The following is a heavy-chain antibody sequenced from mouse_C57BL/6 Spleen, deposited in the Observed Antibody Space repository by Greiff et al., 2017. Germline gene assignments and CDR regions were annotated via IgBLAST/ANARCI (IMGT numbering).Heavy chain of an antibody. J-gene: IGHJ2*01. D-gene: IGHD1-1*01. CDR3: ARWAVEADY. CDR1: GYTFTSYW. CDR2: IDPSDSYT. Sequence: QVQLQQPGAELVKPGASVKLSCKASGYTFTSYWMQWVKQRPGQGLEWIGEIDPSDSYTNYNQKFKGKATLTVDTSSSTAYMQLSSLTSEDSAVYYCARWAVEADYWGQGTTLTVSS. V-gene: IGHV1-50*01.